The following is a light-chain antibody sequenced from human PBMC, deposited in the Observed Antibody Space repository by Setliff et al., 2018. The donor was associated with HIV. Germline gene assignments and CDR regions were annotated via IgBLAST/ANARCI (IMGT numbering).Light chain of an antibody. CDR1: SRDVGGYNY. V-gene: IGLV2-14*01. CDR2: EVR. Sequence: QSALTQPASVSRSPGQSITISCTGTSRDVGGYNYVSWYQQHPGKAPKLIIYEVRNRPSGVSNRFSGSKSGNTASLTISGLQTEDEADYYCSSYAITNTRPFGTGTRSPS. J-gene: IGLJ1*01. CDR3: SSYAITNTRP.